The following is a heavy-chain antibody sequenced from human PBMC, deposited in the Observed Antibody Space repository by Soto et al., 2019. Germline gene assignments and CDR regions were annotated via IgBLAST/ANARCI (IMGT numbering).Heavy chain of an antibody. J-gene: IGHJ4*02. D-gene: IGHD5-18*01. CDR1: GGSFSGYY. CDR3: ARGFSDDTAMVARFDY. V-gene: IGHV4-34*01. Sequence: QVQLQQWGAGLLKHSETLSLTCAVYGGSFSGYYWSWIRQPPGKGLEWIGEINHSGSTNYNPSLKSRVTISVDTSKNQFSLKLSSGTAATTAVYYWARGFSDDTAMVARFDYWGQGTLVTVSS. CDR2: INHSGST.